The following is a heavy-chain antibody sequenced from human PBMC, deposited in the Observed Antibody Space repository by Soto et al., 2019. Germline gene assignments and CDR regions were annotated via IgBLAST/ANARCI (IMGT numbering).Heavy chain of an antibody. CDR1: GYRLGVYY. CDR2: IDPITVGT. CDR3: ARGRDAASQFYSTHGMDV. V-gene: IGHV1-2*02. J-gene: IGHJ6*01. Sequence: VSVKVCCKAAGYRLGVYYTFWLRQKPGRGLEWGGLIDPITVGTDYEERLQDRVTMTRDTSIITAYMELRRLRSDDTAIYFCARGRDAASQFYSTHGMDVWGQGTTVTVSS. D-gene: IGHD2-15*01.